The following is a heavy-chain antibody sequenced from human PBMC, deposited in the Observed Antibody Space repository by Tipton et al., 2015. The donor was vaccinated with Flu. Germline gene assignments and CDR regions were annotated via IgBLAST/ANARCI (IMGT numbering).Heavy chain of an antibody. CDR3: ARAVGTRGHSYGPPTS. CDR2: IWHDGSNQ. CDR1: GLIFSSHA. V-gene: IGHV3-33*08. J-gene: IGHJ4*02. Sequence: SLRLSCAASGLIFSSHAMHWVRQAPGKGPEWVALIWHDGSNQYYTDSVKGRFTISRDNSKNTVYLQMDSLRAEDTAQYYCARAVGTRGHSYGPPTSWGQGTLVTVSS. D-gene: IGHD5-18*01.